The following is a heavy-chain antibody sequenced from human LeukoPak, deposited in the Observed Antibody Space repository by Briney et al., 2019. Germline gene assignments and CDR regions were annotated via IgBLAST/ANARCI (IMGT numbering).Heavy chain of an antibody. CDR3: TTLRRYFDWTIPAYYYYYYMDV. J-gene: IGHJ6*03. Sequence: PGGSLRLSCAASGFTFSNAWMSWVRQAPGKGLEWVGRIKSKTDGGTTDYAAPVEGRFTISRDDSKNTLYLQMNSLKTEDTAVYYCTTLRRYFDWTIPAYYYYYYMDVWGKGTTVTVSS. D-gene: IGHD3-9*01. CDR2: IKSKTDGGTT. CDR1: GFTFSNAW. V-gene: IGHV3-15*01.